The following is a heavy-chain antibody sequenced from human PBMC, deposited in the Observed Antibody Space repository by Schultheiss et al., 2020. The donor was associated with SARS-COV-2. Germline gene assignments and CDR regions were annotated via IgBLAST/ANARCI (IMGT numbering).Heavy chain of an antibody. V-gene: IGHV3-9*01. D-gene: IGHD2-15*01. J-gene: IGHJ5*02. Sequence: GGSLRLSCAASGFTFDDYAMHWVRQAPGKGLEWVSGISWNSGSIGYADSVKGRFTISRDNSKNTLYLQMNSLRAEDTAVYYCARAGYCSGGSCPGGTFDPWGQGTLVTVSS. CDR3: ARAGYCSGGSCPGGTFDP. CDR2: ISWNSGSI. CDR1: GFTFDDYA.